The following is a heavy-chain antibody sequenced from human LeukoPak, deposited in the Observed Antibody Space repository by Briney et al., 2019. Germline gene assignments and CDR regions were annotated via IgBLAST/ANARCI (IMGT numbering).Heavy chain of an antibody. D-gene: IGHD3-3*01. CDR3: ARHQSGYHKDFDY. J-gene: IGHJ4*02. CDR2: IYHSGST. V-gene: IGHV4-30-2*01. Sequence: SETLSLTCTVSGGSISSGGYYWSWIRQPPGKGLEWIGYIYHSGSTYYNPSLKSRVTISVDTSKNQFSLKLSSVTAADTAVYYCARHQSGYHKDFDYWGQGTLVTVSS. CDR1: GGSISSGGYY.